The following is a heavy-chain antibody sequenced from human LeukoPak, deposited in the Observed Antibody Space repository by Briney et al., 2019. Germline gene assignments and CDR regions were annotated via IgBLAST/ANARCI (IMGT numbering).Heavy chain of an antibody. V-gene: IGHV1-18*01. CDR2: ISTYSEKP. D-gene: IGHD3-22*01. CDR1: GYNFLSYG. J-gene: IGHJ4*02. CDR3: ARTSVAAHDKIGFVDY. Sequence: GASVNVSCKASGYNFLSYGISWVRQAPGKGLEWMGWISTYSEKPKYSLKVQDRVTVTTDTSTATIYMELRSLTSDDTALYYCARTSVAAHDKIGFVDYWGQGTLVTVSS.